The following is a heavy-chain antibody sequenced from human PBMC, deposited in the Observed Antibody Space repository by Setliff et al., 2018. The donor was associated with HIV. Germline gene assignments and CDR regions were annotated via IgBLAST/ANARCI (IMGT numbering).Heavy chain of an antibody. CDR2: ISSSGSTI. V-gene: IGHV3-48*04. CDR1: GFTFSSYS. CDR3: AKTPWGARGAYFDS. Sequence: GGSLRLSCAASGFTFSSYSMNWVRQAPGKGLEWVSYISSSGSTIYYADSVKGRFTISRDNAKNSLYLQMNSLRAEDTAVYYCAKTPWGARGAYFDSWGQGTLVTVS. J-gene: IGHJ4*02. D-gene: IGHD3-16*01.